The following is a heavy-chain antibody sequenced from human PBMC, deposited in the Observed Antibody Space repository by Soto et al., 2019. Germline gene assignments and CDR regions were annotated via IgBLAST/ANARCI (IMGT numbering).Heavy chain of an antibody. V-gene: IGHV3-48*01. D-gene: IGHD3-22*01. CDR2: ISSSSTI. CDR3: ATPYYYDSSGPPVF. Sequence: GGSLRLSCAASGFTFSSYSMNWVRQAPGKGLEWVSYISSSSTIYYADSVKGRFTISRDNAKNSLYLQMNSLRVEDTAVYYCATPYYYDSSGPPVFWGQGTLVTVSS. CDR1: GFTFSSYS. J-gene: IGHJ4*02.